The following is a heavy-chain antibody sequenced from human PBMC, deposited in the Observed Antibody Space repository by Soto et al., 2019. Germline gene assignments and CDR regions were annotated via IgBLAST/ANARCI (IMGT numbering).Heavy chain of an antibody. CDR1: RYIFSHHF. D-gene: IGHD6-19*01. V-gene: IGHV5-51*01. CDR2: IYPGDSNT. CDR3: ARPREAGKNYYGVDV. Sequence: PGGCLKIFSKGSRYIFSHHFNVWVGPLAGKGLEWMGIIYPGDSNTRYSPSFQGQVTISADKSISTAYLQWSSLKASDTAMYYCARPREAGKNYYGVDVWGQGTTVTVS. J-gene: IGHJ6*02.